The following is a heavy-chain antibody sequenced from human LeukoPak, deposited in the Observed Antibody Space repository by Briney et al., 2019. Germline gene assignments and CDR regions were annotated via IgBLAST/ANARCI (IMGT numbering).Heavy chain of an antibody. V-gene: IGHV3-23*01. J-gene: IGHJ4*02. CDR1: GFTFSSYA. Sequence: GGSLRLSCAASGFTFSSYAMSWVRQAPGKGLEWASAISGSGGSTYYADSVKGRFTISRDNSKNTLYLQMNSLRAEDTAVYYCAKRDYYGSGSYYNFHYFDYWGQGTLVTVSS. D-gene: IGHD3-10*01. CDR3: AKRDYYGSGSYYNFHYFDY. CDR2: ISGSGGST.